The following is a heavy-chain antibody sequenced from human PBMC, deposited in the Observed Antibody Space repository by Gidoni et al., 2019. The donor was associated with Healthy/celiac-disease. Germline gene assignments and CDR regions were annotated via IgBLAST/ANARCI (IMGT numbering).Heavy chain of an antibody. CDR1: GGSISSSSYY. V-gene: IGHV4-39*01. D-gene: IGHD6-19*01. CDR2: IYYGGST. CDR3: ARSFAGYSSGSKVWFDP. Sequence: QLQLQASGPGLVKPSETLSLTCTVSGGSISSSSYYWGWIRQPPGKGLEWIGSIYYGGSTSYNPSLKSRVTISVDTSKNQFSLKLSSVTAADTAVYYCARSFAGYSSGSKVWFDPWGQGTLVTVSS. J-gene: IGHJ5*02.